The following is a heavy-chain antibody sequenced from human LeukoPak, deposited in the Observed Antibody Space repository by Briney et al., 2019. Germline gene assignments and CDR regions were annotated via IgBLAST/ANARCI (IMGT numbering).Heavy chain of an antibody. CDR2: INHSGST. Sequence: SETLSLTCAVYGGSFSGYYWSWIRQPPGKGLEWIGEINHSGSTNYNPSLKSRVTISVDTSKNQFSLKLSSVPAADTAVYYCARGLWRYYDSSAKGYFDHWGQGTLVTVSS. J-gene: IGHJ4*02. D-gene: IGHD3-22*01. CDR1: GGSFSGYY. V-gene: IGHV4-34*01. CDR3: ARGLWRYYDSSAKGYFDH.